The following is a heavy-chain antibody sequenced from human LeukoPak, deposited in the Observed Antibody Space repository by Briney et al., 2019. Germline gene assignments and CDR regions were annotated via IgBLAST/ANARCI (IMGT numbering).Heavy chain of an antibody. CDR3: VRTLGSQDY. J-gene: IGHJ4*02. CDR2: ISYDGSNK. Sequence: PGRSLRLSCADSGFTFSSYGMHWVRQAPGKGLEWVAVISYDGSNKYYADSVKGRFTISRDNAKNTLYLQMNSLRAEDTAVYYCVRTLGSQDYWGQGTLVTVSS. V-gene: IGHV3-30*03. D-gene: IGHD3-10*01. CDR1: GFTFSSYG.